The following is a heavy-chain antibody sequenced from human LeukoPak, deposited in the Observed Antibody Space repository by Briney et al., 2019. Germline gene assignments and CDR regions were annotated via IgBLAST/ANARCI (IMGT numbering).Heavy chain of an antibody. CDR2: ISGSGGST. J-gene: IGHJ4*02. CDR3: AKSLSSGHYYVDSYFDY. Sequence: GGSLRLSCAASGFTVSSNYMSWVRQAPGKGLEWVSSISGSGGSTYYADSVKGRFTISRDTSKNTLYLQMNSLRAEDTAVYYCAKSLSSGHYYVDSYFDYWGQGTLVTVSS. V-gene: IGHV3-23*01. CDR1: GFTVSSNY. D-gene: IGHD3-22*01.